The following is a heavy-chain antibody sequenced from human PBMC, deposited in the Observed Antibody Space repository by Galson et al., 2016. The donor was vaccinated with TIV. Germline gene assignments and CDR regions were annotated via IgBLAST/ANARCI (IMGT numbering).Heavy chain of an antibody. J-gene: IGHJ4*02. V-gene: IGHV3-11*01. CDR1: GFTFSDYH. CDR2: ITSGASSR. D-gene: IGHD2/OR15-2a*01. Sequence: SLRLSCAASGFTFSDYHMSWLRRTPGKGLEWIAHITSGASSRYYAESVKGRFTISRDDAKNSLSLQMNSLRIDDTAVYYCAKDLAVWGSFYGAFDYWGPGTVVSVSS. CDR3: AKDLAVWGSFYGAFDY.